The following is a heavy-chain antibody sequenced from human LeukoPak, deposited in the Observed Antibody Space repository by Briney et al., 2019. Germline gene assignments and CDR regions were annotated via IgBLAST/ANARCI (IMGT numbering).Heavy chain of an antibody. CDR1: GFTFSSYW. D-gene: IGHD3-3*01. CDR2: IKQDGSEK. J-gene: IGHJ4*02. Sequence: GGSLRLSCAASGFTFSSYWMSWVRQAPGKGLEWVANIKQDGSEKYYVDSVKGRFTISRDNAKNSLYLQMNSLRAEDTAVYYCARDFLGVFRSGYYYFDYWGQGTLVTVSS. V-gene: IGHV3-7*01. CDR3: ARDFLGVFRSGYYYFDY.